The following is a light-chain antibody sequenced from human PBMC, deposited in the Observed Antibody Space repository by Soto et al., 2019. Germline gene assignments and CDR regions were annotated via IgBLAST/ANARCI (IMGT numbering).Light chain of an antibody. CDR2: GAS. CDR3: QQYCSSPPLT. CDR1: QSVSSSY. V-gene: IGKV3-20*01. J-gene: IGKJ4*01. Sequence: EIVLTQSPGTLSLSPGERATLSCRASQSVSSSYLAWYQQKPGQAPRRLIYGASSRATGIPDRFSGSGSGTDLTLTISRLEPEDFAVYSCQQYCSSPPLTFGGGTTVEIK.